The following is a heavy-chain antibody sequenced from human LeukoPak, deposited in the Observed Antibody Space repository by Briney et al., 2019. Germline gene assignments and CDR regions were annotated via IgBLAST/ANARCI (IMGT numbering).Heavy chain of an antibody. CDR3: ARESYYDFWRGDY. V-gene: IGHV3-7*01. D-gene: IGHD3-3*01. Sequence: GGSLRLSCAASGFTFSSYWMSWVRQAPGKGLEWVANIKQDGSEKYYVDSVKGRFTISRDNAKNSLYLQMSSLRAEDTAVYYCARESYYDFWRGDYWGQGTLVTVSS. CDR2: IKQDGSEK. CDR1: GFTFSSYW. J-gene: IGHJ4*02.